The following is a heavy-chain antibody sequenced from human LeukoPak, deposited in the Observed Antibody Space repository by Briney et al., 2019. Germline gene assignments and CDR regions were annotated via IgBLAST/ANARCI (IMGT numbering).Heavy chain of an antibody. D-gene: IGHD6-13*01. V-gene: IGHV3-66*01. Sequence: GGSLRLSCAASGFTVSSNYMSWVRQAPGKGLEWVSVIYSGGSTYYADSVKGRFTISRDNSKNTLYLQMNSLRAEGTAVYYCAREGYSSSWHAFDIWGQGTMVTVSS. CDR3: AREGYSSSWHAFDI. CDR1: GFTVSSNY. CDR2: IYSGGST. J-gene: IGHJ3*02.